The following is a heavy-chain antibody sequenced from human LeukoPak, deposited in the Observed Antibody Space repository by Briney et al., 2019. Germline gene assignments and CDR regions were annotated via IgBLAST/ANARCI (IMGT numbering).Heavy chain of an antibody. CDR1: GSTFIIYG. V-gene: IGHV1-18*01. CDR2: ISGYNGNT. Sequence: GASVKVSCKASGSTFIIYGLSWVRQAPGQGLEWMGWISGYNGNTNYAQKVQSRVMMTTDTSTSTAYMELRSLRSDDTAVYYCARDATIFGVVSSFDYWGQGTLVTVSS. D-gene: IGHD3-3*01. CDR3: ARDATIFGVVSSFDY. J-gene: IGHJ4*02.